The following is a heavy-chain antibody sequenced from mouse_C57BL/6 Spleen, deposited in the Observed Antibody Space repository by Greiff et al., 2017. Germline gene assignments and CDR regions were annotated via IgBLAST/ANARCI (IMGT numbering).Heavy chain of an antibody. D-gene: IGHD2-1*01. CDR1: GYTFTDYN. Sequence: VQLKESGPELVKPGASVKIPCKASGYTFTDYNMDWVKQSHGKSLEWIGDINPNNGGTIYNQKFKGKATLTVDKSSSTAYMELRSLTSEDTAVYYCARGGGNSLYYAMDYWGQGTSVTVSS. CDR3: ARGGGNSLYYAMDY. V-gene: IGHV1-18*01. J-gene: IGHJ4*01. CDR2: INPNNGGT.